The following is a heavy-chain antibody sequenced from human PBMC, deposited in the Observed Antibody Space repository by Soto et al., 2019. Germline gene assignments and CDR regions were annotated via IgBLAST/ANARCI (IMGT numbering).Heavy chain of an antibody. CDR1: GGSIRDFH. D-gene: IGHD6-13*01. CDR3: TRSNTASSSPDY. Sequence: QVQLQESGPGLVKPSETLSLTCTVSGGSIRDFHWSWIRQSPGKGLEWIGSFYFSEITNSDPSLKGRVTVAVDTSKSHFALTLASLTAEDPAIYYCTRSNTASSSPDYWGQGSLVPVSS. CDR2: FYFSEIT. V-gene: IGHV4-59*08. J-gene: IGHJ4*02.